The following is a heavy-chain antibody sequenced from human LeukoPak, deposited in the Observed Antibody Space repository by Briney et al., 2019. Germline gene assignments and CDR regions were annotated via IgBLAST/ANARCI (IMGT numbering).Heavy chain of an antibody. CDR3: ARDSLYDILTGRNYWYFDL. Sequence: GGSLSLSCAASGFTFSSYEMNWVRQAPGKGLEWVSYISSSGSTIYYADSVKGRFTISRDNAKNSLYLQMNSLRAEDTAVYYCARDSLYDILTGRNYWYFDLWGRGTLVTVSS. D-gene: IGHD3-9*01. J-gene: IGHJ2*01. V-gene: IGHV3-48*03. CDR1: GFTFSSYE. CDR2: ISSSGSTI.